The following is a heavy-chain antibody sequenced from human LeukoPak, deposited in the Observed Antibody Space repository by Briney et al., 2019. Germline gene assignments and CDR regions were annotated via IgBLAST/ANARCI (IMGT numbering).Heavy chain of an antibody. CDR1: GYTFTGYY. CDR2: INPNSGGT. Sequence: ASVEVSCKASGYTFTGYYMHWVRQAPGQGLEWMGRINPNSGGTNYAQKFQGRVTMTRDTSISTAYMELSRLRSDDTAVYYCARDGEKDSSGYYYYYYMDVWGKGTTVTVSS. V-gene: IGHV1-2*06. D-gene: IGHD3-22*01. J-gene: IGHJ6*03. CDR3: ARDGEKDSSGYYYYYYMDV.